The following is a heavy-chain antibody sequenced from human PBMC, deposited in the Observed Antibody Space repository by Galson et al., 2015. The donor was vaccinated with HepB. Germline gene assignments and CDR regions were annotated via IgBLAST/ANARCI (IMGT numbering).Heavy chain of an antibody. CDR2: IDWDDDK. J-gene: IGHJ6*02. D-gene: IGHD2-15*01. CDR3: ARLGSGGSCLPGMDV. Sequence: PALVKPTQTLTLTCTFSGFSLSTSGMCVSWIRQPPGKALEWLARIDWDDDKYYSTSLKTRLTISKDTSKNQVVLTMTNMDPVDTATYYCARLGSGGSCLPGMDVWGQGTTVTVSS. CDR1: GFSLSTSGMC. V-gene: IGHV2-70*11.